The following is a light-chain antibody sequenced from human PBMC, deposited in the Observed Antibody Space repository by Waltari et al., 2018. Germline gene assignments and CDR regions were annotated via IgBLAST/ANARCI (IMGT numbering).Light chain of an antibody. V-gene: IGKV4-1*01. J-gene: IGKJ4*01. CDR3: QQYYSTPGLT. Sequence: DIVMTQSPASLAVSMGERATNHCKSSPSVLYSSNNKNYLAWYQQKPGQPPKLLIYWASTRESGVPDRFSGSGSGTDFTLTISSLQAEDVAVYYCQQYYSTPGLTFGGGTKVEIK. CDR1: PSVLYSSNNKNY. CDR2: WAS.